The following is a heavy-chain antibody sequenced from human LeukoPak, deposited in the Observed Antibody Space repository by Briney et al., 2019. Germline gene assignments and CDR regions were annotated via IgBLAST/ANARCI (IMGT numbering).Heavy chain of an antibody. CDR3: ARAQQQLVRGYYYYYMDV. CDR2: IYYSGST. J-gene: IGHJ6*03. D-gene: IGHD6-13*01. V-gene: IGHV4-59*11. CDR1: GGSISSHF. Sequence: SETLSLTCTVSGGSISSHFWIWIRQPPGKGLEWIGYIYYSGSTNYNPSLKSRVTISVDTSKSQFSLELSSVTPADTAVYYCARAQQQLVRGYYYYYMDVWGKGTTVTVSS.